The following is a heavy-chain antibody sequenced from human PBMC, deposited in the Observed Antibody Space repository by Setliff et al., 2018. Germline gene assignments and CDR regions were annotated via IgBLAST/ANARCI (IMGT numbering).Heavy chain of an antibody. CDR1: GFTFSSYW. CDR3: ARSPRYSSSWMSRN. CDR2: IKQDGSEK. Sequence: GGSLRLSCAASGFTFSSYWMSWVRQAPGKGLEWVANIKQDGSEKYYVDSVKGRFTISRDNAKNSLYLQMNSLRAEDTAVYYCARSPRYSSSWMSRNWGQGTLVTVSS. V-gene: IGHV3-7*01. D-gene: IGHD6-13*01. J-gene: IGHJ4*02.